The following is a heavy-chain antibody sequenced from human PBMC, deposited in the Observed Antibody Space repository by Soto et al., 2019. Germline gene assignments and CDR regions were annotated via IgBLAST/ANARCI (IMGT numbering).Heavy chain of an antibody. Sequence: QVQLVQSGAEVKKPGSSVKVSCKASGGTFSSYAISWVRQAPGQGLEWMGGIIPIFGTANYAQKFQGRVTITADKSTSTAYMELSSLRSEDTAVYYCARVGPGSGFYDYVWGSYRPHPGFDYWGQGTLVTVSS. CDR3: ARVGPGSGFYDYVWGSYRPHPGFDY. CDR1: GGTFSSYA. D-gene: IGHD3-16*02. V-gene: IGHV1-69*06. CDR2: IIPIFGTA. J-gene: IGHJ4*02.